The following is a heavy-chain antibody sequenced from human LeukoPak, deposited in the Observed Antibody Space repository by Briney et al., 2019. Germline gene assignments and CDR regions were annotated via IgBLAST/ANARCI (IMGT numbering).Heavy chain of an antibody. J-gene: IGHJ4*02. CDR2: IYYSGST. Sequence: PSETLSLTCTVSGGSISIYYWSWIRQPPGKGLEGIGYIYYSGSTNYNPSLKSRVTISVDTSKNQFSLKLSSVTAADTAVYYCARDRAVAGLDYWGQGTLVTVSS. CDR3: ARDRAVAGLDY. CDR1: GGSISIYY. D-gene: IGHD6-19*01. V-gene: IGHV4-59*01.